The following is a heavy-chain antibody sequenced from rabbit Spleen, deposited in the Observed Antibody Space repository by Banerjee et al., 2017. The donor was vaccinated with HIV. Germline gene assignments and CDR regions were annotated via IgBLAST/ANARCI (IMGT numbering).Heavy chain of an antibody. Sequence: QEQLVESGGGLVKPEGSLTLSCKASGFSFSDRDVMCWVRQAPGKGLEWIACINTYTGKPVYATWAKGRFTISKIPSTTVTLQMTGLTAADTATYFCARDSSSSFSSYGMDLWGPGTLVTVS. D-gene: IGHD1-1*01. CDR3: ARDSSSSFSSYGMDL. V-gene: IGHV1S45*01. CDR1: GFSFSDRDV. CDR2: INTYTGKP. J-gene: IGHJ6*01.